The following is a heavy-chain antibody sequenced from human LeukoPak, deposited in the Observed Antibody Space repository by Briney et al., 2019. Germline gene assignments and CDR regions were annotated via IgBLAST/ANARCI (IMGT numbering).Heavy chain of an antibody. CDR1: GFTYHDFA. CDR2: ISWNSDNI. CDR3: VKSGGYYYMDA. V-gene: IGHV3-9*01. J-gene: IGHJ6*03. Sequence: GGSLRLSCAASGFTYHDFAMHWVRQAPGKGLEWVAAISWNSDNIDYADSVKGRFTIYRDNDMNSLYLEMASLKVEDTALYYCVKSGGYYYMDAWGKGTPVTVSS. D-gene: IGHD3-16*01.